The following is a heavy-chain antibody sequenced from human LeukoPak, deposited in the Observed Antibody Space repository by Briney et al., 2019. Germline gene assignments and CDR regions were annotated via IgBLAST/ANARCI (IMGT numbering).Heavy chain of an antibody. CDR2: IRYDGSNK. J-gene: IGHJ4*02. V-gene: IGHV3-30*02. D-gene: IGHD1-26*01. Sequence: GSLRLSCAASGFTFSSYGMHWVRQAPGKGLEWVAYIRYDGSNKYYADSVKGRFTISRDNSKNTLYLQMNSLRAEDTAVYYCARGSFGSYQLDYWGQGTLVTVSS. CDR1: GFTFSSYG. CDR3: ARGSFGSYQLDY.